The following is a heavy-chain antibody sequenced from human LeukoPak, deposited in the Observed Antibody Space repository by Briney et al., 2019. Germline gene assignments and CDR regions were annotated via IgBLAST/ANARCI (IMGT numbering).Heavy chain of an antibody. V-gene: IGHV4-4*07. J-gene: IGHJ4*02. CDR3: ARSSGHDFDY. D-gene: IGHD5-12*01. CDR2: IYPSGST. Sequence: SDTLSLPCTVSSGSLSSFYWNWIRQPAGKGLEWVGRIYPSGSTDYNASLKSRVTMSVDTSKKQFSLKLNSVTAADTAVYYCARSSGHDFDYWGQGILVTVSS. CDR1: SGSLSSFY.